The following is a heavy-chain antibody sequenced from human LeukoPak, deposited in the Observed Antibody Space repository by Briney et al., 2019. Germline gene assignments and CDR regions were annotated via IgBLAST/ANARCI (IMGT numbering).Heavy chain of an antibody. J-gene: IGHJ6*02. CDR1: GFTFSGHY. V-gene: IGHV3-7*03. Sequence: GGSLRLSCAASGFTFSGHYMDWVRQAPGKGLEWVASINHNGNVNYYVDSVKGRFTISRDNAKNSLYLQMSNLRAEDTAVYFCARGGGLDVWGQGATVTVSS. CDR2: INHNGNVN. D-gene: IGHD3-16*01. CDR3: ARGGGLDV.